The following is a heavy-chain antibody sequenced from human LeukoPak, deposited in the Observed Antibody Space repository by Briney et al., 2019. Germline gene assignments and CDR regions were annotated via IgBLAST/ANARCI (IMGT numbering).Heavy chain of an antibody. D-gene: IGHD2-8*01. CDR3: ARGVYYFDY. J-gene: IGHJ4*02. CDR1: GGSISSYY. V-gene: IGHV4-59*01. Sequence: KPSETLSLTCTVSGGSISSYYWSWIRQPPGKGLEWIGYNYYSGSTNYNPSLKSRVTISVDTSKNQFSLKLSSVTAADTAVYYCARGVYYFDYWGQGTLVTVSS. CDR2: NYYSGST.